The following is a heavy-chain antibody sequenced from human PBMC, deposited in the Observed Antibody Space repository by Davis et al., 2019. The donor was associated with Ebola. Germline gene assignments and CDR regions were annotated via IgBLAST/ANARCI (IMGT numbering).Heavy chain of an antibody. D-gene: IGHD4-11*01. CDR2: ISPDNGDT. CDR3: ARGQSGGTVTKAFYYYGMDV. V-gene: IGHV1-2*02. J-gene: IGHJ6*02. Sequence: ASVKVSCKASGYLFRDYFIHWVRQAPGQGLEWMGWISPDNGDTNYAPKFQGRVAMTRDTSTNTASMEVSRLRADDTAVYFCARGQSGGTVTKAFYYYGMDVWAEGPRSPSP. CDR1: GYLFRDYF.